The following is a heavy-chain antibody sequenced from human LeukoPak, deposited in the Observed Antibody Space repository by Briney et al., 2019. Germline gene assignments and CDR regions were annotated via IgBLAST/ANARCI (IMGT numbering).Heavy chain of an antibody. D-gene: IGHD6-19*01. J-gene: IGHJ4*02. V-gene: IGHV3-11*04. CDR2: ISSSGSTI. Sequence: GGSPRLSCAASGFTFSDYYMSWIRQAPGKGLEWVSYISSSGSTIYYADSVKGRFTISRDNAKNSLYLQMNSLRAEDTAVYYCAKDSSGWYVGAFDYWGQGTLVTVSS. CDR3: AKDSSGWYVGAFDY. CDR1: GFTFSDYY.